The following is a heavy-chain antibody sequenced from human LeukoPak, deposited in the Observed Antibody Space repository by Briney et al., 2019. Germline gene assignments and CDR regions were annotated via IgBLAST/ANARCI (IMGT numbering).Heavy chain of an antibody. Sequence: SETLSLTCAVYGGSFSGYYWSWIRQPPGKGLEWIGEINHSGSTNYNPSLKSRVTISVDTSKNQFSLKLTSVTAPHTAVYYCAGSNLAAAGTEDYWGQGTLVTVSS. CDR2: INHSGST. D-gene: IGHD6-13*01. V-gene: IGHV4-34*01. J-gene: IGHJ4*02. CDR1: GGSFSGYY. CDR3: AGSNLAAAGTEDY.